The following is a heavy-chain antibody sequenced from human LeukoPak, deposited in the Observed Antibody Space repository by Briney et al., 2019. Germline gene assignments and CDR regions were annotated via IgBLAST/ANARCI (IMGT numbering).Heavy chain of an antibody. Sequence: GGSLRLSCAASGFTLRNYAMSWVRQAPGKGLAWVSGITGSGGSTNYADSVKGRFTISRDTAKNSVDLEMNSLGAEDTAVYFCARDRGFTSYDFWGQGILVTVSS. CDR2: ITGSGGST. CDR3: ARDRGFTSYDF. J-gene: IGHJ4*02. V-gene: IGHV3-23*01. D-gene: IGHD3/OR15-3a*01. CDR1: GFTLRNYA.